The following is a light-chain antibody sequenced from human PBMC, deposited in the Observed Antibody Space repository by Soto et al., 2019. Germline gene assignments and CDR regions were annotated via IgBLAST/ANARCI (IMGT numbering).Light chain of an antibody. Sequence: QSVLTQPTSVSAAPGQKVTISCSGSSNIGNNYISWYQQLPGTAPKLLIYENNKRPSGIPDRFSASKSGTSATLGITGLQTGDEADYYCGSWDDSLNVGAFGGGTKLTVL. V-gene: IGLV1-51*01. CDR1: SNIGNNY. CDR2: ENN. CDR3: GSWDDSLNVGA. J-gene: IGLJ2*01.